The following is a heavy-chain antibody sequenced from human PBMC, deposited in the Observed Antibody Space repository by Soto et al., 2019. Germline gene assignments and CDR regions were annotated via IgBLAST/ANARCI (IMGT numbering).Heavy chain of an antibody. CDR3: AKVSTGYYYYFDS. D-gene: IGHD3-9*01. CDR2: IGSSGSST. J-gene: IGHJ4*02. V-gene: IGHV3-23*01. Sequence: GGSLRLSCAASGFTFSSYAMSWVRQAPGKGLEWVSGIGSSGSSTFYADSVKGRFTISRDNSKNTLYLQMNSLRAEDTAVYHCAKVSTGYYYYFDSWGRGTLVTVSS. CDR1: GFTFSSYA.